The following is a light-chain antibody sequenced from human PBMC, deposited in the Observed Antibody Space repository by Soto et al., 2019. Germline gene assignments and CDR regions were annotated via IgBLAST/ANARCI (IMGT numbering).Light chain of an antibody. V-gene: IGLV6-57*03. Sequence: NFMLTQPHSVSEAPGKTVTISCTRSRGSIASNYVQWYQQRPGSAPTTVIYEDNQRPSGGPDRFSGSIDSSSNSASLTISGLKTEDEADYYCQSYDSSNRVFGGGTKLTVL. CDR2: EDN. CDR3: QSYDSSNRV. CDR1: RGSIASNY. J-gene: IGLJ3*02.